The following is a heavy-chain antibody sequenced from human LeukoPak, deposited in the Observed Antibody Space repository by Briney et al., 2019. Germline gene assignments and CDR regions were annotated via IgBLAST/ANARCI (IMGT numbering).Heavy chain of an antibody. Sequence: GGSLRLSCAASGFTFSSYWMSWVRQAPGKGLEWVANIKQDGSEKHYVDSVKGRFTISRDNAKNSLYLQINSLRAEDTAVYYCARRPGYSYGYNWFDPWGQGTLVTVSS. CDR1: GFTFSSYW. CDR2: IKQDGSEK. CDR3: ARRPGYSYGYNWFDP. J-gene: IGHJ5*02. D-gene: IGHD5-18*01. V-gene: IGHV3-7*01.